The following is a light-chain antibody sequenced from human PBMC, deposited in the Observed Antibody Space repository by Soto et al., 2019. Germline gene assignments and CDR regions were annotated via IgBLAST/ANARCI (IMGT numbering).Light chain of an antibody. Sequence: EIVLTQSPGTLSLSPGERATLSCRASQSVSSDYLAWYQRKPGQAPRLLIFGASSRAAGIPDRFSGSGSGTEFTLTVSRLEPEDFAVYYCQQYGSSPVTFGQGTKLEIK. CDR1: QSVSSDY. CDR2: GAS. J-gene: IGKJ2*01. V-gene: IGKV3-20*01. CDR3: QQYGSSPVT.